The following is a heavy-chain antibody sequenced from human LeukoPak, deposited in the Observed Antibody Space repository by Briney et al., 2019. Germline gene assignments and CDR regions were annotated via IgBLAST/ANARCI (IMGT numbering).Heavy chain of an antibody. D-gene: IGHD2-2*01. Sequence: GGSLRLSCAASGFTFSDYYMGWTRQAPGKGLEGVSYMSGGGGDIFYADSVKGRFTISRDNSKNTLYLQMNSPRAEDTAVYYCAKESGDIVVVPASPFDYWGQGTLVTVSS. J-gene: IGHJ4*02. CDR2: MSGGGGDI. V-gene: IGHV3-11*01. CDR1: GFTFSDYY. CDR3: AKESGDIVVVPASPFDY.